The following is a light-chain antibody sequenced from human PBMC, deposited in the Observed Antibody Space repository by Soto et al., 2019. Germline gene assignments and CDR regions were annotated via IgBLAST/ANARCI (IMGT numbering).Light chain of an antibody. Sequence: QPVLTQPPSVSGAPGQRVSISCTGSSFDIGAGYDVHWYQQLPGTAPKLLIYGNTNRPSGVPDRFSGSKSGTSASLAITGLQAEDEADYYCQSYDSSVSGSVFGGGTKLTVL. V-gene: IGLV1-40*01. CDR2: GNT. CDR1: SFDIGAGYD. J-gene: IGLJ3*02. CDR3: QSYDSSVSGSV.